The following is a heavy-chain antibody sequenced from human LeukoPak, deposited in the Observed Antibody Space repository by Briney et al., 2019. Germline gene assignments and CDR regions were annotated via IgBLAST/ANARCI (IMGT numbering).Heavy chain of an antibody. CDR3: AKALGIADYSSSWYGGGNWFDP. D-gene: IGHD6-13*01. Sequence: GGSLRLSCAASGFTFSSYVMSWVRQAPGKGLEWASGISGSGGSTYYADSVKGRCTISRDNSKNTLYLQTNSLRAEDTAVYFCAKALGIADYSSSWYGGGNWFDPWGQGTLVTVSS. CDR2: ISGSGGST. V-gene: IGHV3-23*01. CDR1: GFTFSSYV. J-gene: IGHJ5*02.